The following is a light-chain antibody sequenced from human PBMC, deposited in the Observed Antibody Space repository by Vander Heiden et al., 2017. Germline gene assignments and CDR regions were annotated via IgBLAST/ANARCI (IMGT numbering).Light chain of an antibody. J-gene: IGKJ1*01. V-gene: IGKV4-1*01. Sequence: DIVMTQSPDSLAVSLGERATINCKSSQSVLYNSNNKNYLAWYQQKPGQPPKLLIYWASTRESGVPDRFSGSGSGTDFTLTISSLQAEDVAVYYCQQYYSTPRTLGQGTKVEIK. CDR2: WAS. CDR3: QQYYSTPRT. CDR1: QSVLYNSNNKNY.